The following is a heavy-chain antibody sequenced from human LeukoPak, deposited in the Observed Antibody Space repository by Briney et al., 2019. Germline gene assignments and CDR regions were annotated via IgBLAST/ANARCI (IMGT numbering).Heavy chain of an antibody. V-gene: IGHV3-48*03. CDR3: ARVIAAAHGHPIHYYYYMDV. D-gene: IGHD6-13*01. J-gene: IGHJ6*03. CDR2: ISSSGSTI. Sequence: PGGSLRLSCAASGFTFSSYEMNWVRQAPGKGLEWASYISSSGSTIYYADSVKGRFTISRDNAKNSLYLQMNSLRAEDTAVYYCARVIAAAHGHPIHYYYYMDVWGKGTTVTVSS. CDR1: GFTFSSYE.